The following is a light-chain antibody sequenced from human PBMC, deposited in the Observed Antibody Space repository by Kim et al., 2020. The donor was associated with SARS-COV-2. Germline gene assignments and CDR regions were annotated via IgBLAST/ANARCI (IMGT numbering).Light chain of an antibody. CDR1: SSNIGAGYD. V-gene: IGLV1-40*01. CDR2: DNS. Sequence: RVTISCTGSSSNIGAGYDVHWYQQLPGTAPKLLIYDNSNRPSGVPDRFSGSKSGTSASLAITGLQAEDEADYYCQSYDSSLSALYVFGTGTQLTVL. J-gene: IGLJ1*01. CDR3: QSYDSSLSALYV.